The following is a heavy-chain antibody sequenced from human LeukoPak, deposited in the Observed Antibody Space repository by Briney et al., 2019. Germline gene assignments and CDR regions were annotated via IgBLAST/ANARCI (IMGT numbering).Heavy chain of an antibody. CDR2: IKQDGSEK. CDR3: ARLDIVVVPAALDAFDI. J-gene: IGHJ3*02. D-gene: IGHD2-2*03. CDR1: GFTFSSYW. Sequence: GGSLRLSCAASGFTFSSYWMSWVRQAPGKGLEWVANIKQDGSEKYYVDSVKGRFTISRDNAKNSLYLQMNSLRAEDTAVYYCARLDIVVVPAALDAFDIWGQGTMVTVSS. V-gene: IGHV3-7*01.